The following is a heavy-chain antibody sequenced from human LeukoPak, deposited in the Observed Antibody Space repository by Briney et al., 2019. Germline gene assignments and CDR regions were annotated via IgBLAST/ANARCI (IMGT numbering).Heavy chain of an antibody. CDR1: GYTFTGYY. CDR2: INPNSGDT. V-gene: IGHV1-2*02. CDR3: ARSSYYDILTGYLAY. J-gene: IGHJ4*02. Sequence: GASVKVSCKASGYTFTGYYMHWVRQAPGQGLEWMGWINPNSGDTHYAQKFQGRVTMTRDTSISTAYMELSRLRSDDTAVYYCARSSYYDILTGYLAYWGQGTLVTVSS. D-gene: IGHD3-9*01.